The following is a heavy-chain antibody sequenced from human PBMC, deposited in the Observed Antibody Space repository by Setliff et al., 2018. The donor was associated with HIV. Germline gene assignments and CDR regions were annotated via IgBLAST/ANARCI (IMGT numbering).Heavy chain of an antibody. CDR2: ISGSGGCT. CDR3: ARDVSWRVRTYIDY. D-gene: IGHD3-3*01. CDR1: GFNFSNYA. V-gene: IGHV3-23*01. Sequence: SGGSLRLSCAASGFNFSNYAMTWVRQAPGKGLEWVSAISGSGGCTYYADSVKGRFTISRDNSKNTLYLQMNSLRAEDTAVYYCARDVSWRVRTYIDYWGQGALVTVSS. J-gene: IGHJ4*02.